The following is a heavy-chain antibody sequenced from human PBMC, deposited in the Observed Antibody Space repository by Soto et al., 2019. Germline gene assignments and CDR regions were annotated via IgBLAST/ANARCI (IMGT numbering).Heavy chain of an antibody. CDR2: VNPNGGGT. V-gene: IGHV1-46*01. Sequence: QVQLVQSGAEVKKPGASVRVSCKASGYNFTSYYMHWVRQAPGQGLEWMGIVNPNGGGTSYAQKCQGRVTMTRDTSTSTVYMELPGLRSEDTAVYYCARGGEWLQLDYWGQGTLVTVSS. D-gene: IGHD5-12*01. CDR3: ARGGEWLQLDY. CDR1: GYNFTSYY. J-gene: IGHJ4*02.